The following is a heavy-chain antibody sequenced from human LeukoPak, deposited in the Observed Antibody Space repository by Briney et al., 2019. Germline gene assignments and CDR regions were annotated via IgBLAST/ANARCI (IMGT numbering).Heavy chain of an antibody. V-gene: IGHV3-9*01. D-gene: IGHD6-13*01. J-gene: IGHJ5*02. CDR1: GFIFNNYA. CDR3: AGGIGPIAAAGTGAWFDP. CDR2: ISWNSGTI. Sequence: QPGGSLRLSCAGSGFIFNNYAMHWVRQPPGKGLEWVSGISWNSGTIDYADSVRGRFTISRDNAKNSLCLQMDSLRAEDTAVYYCAGGIGPIAAAGTGAWFDPWGQGTLVTVSS.